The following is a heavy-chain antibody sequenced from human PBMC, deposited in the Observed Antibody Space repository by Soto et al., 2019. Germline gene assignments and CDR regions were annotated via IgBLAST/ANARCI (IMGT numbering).Heavy chain of an antibody. Sequence: QVQLPQWGAGLLKPSETLSLTCAGYGGSFSGYYWSWIRQPPGQGLGWIGEINHSGSTNYNPSLKSRGTISVDTSKSQFSLKLGSVTAADTGVYYCARVYGSYCSGGSCYSFDYWGQGTLVTVSS. CDR1: GGSFSGYY. CDR2: INHSGST. D-gene: IGHD2-15*01. CDR3: ARVYGSYCSGGSCYSFDY. J-gene: IGHJ4*02. V-gene: IGHV4-34*01.